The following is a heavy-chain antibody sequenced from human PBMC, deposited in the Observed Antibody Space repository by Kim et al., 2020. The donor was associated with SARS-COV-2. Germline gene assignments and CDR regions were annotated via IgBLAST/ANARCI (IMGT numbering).Heavy chain of an antibody. V-gene: IGHV3-30*07. J-gene: IGHJ4*02. Sequence: VKGRFTISRDNSKNTLYLQMNSLRAEDTAVYYWARDRGYYDSSGYPPPPDYWGQGTLVTVSS. CDR3: ARDRGYYDSSGYPPPPDY. D-gene: IGHD3-22*01.